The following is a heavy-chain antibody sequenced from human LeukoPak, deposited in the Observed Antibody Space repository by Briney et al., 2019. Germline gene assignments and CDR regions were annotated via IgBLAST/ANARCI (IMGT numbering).Heavy chain of an antibody. CDR3: ARGGGATRIDY. V-gene: IGHV4-61*02. CDR1: GDSIRSGTYY. Sequence: SETLSLTCSVSGDSIRSGTYYWSWLRQPAGQGLEWIERIYTSGSTSYNPSLKSRVTISVDTSKNQFSLKLTSVTAADTAVYYCARGGGATRIDYWGQGTLVTVSS. D-gene: IGHD5-12*01. J-gene: IGHJ4*02. CDR2: IYTSGST.